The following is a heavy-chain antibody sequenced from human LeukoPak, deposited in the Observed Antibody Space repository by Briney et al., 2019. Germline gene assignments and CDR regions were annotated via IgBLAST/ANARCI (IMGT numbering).Heavy chain of an antibody. D-gene: IGHD3-16*01. CDR2: IKHNGSEK. V-gene: IGHV3-7*01. Sequence: GGSLRLSCVASGFPFDRYWMSWVRQAPGKGLEWVANIKHNGSEKNFVDSVKGRFTISRDNAENSLFLQMNSLRADDTAAYFCARQPIYEAYFDFWGQGTLVTVSS. CDR3: ARQPIYEAYFDF. CDR1: GFPFDRYW. J-gene: IGHJ4*02.